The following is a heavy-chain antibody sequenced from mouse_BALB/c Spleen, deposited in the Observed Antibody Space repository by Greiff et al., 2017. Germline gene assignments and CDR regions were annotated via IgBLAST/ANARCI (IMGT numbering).Heavy chain of an antibody. Sequence: EVKLVESGGGLVQPGGSLKLSCAASGFTFSSYTMSWVRQTPEKRLEWVAYISNGGGSTYYPDTVKGRFTISRDNAKNTLYLQMSSLKSEDTAMYYCARSPLYYGNPAWFAYWGQGTLVTVSA. D-gene: IGHD2-1*01. V-gene: IGHV5-12-2*01. CDR2: ISNGGGST. J-gene: IGHJ3*01. CDR3: ARSPLYYGNPAWFAY. CDR1: GFTFSSYT.